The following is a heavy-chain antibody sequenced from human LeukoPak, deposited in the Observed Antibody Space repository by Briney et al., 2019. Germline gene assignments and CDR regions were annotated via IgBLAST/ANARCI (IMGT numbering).Heavy chain of an antibody. D-gene: IGHD3-10*01. Sequence: SETLSLTCTVSGGSISSSSYYWGWIRQPPGKGLEWIASIYYTGSTYYNPSLKSRVTISVDTSKNQFSLKLSSVTAADTALYYCARGLWFGDENPPYFDYWGQGTLVTVSS. CDR3: ARGLWFGDENPPYFDY. J-gene: IGHJ4*02. CDR2: IYYTGST. V-gene: IGHV4-39*07. CDR1: GGSISSSSYY.